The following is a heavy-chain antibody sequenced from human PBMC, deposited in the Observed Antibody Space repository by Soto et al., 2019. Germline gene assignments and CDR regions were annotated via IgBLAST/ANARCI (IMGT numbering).Heavy chain of an antibody. CDR3: AKQAAAGDYYYYGMDV. V-gene: IGHV3-30*18. CDR1: GFTFSSYG. D-gene: IGHD6-13*01. Sequence: QVQLVESGGGVVQPGRSLRLSCAASGFTFSSYGMHWVRQAPGKGLEWVAVISYDGSNIYYADSVKGRFTISRDNSKNTLYVQMNSLRAEDTAVYYCAKQAAAGDYYYYGMDVWGQGTTVTVSS. CDR2: ISYDGSNI. J-gene: IGHJ6*02.